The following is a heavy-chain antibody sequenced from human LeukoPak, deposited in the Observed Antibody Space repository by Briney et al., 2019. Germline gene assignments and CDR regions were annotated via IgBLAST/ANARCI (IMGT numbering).Heavy chain of an antibody. CDR2: ISKSGAST. D-gene: IGHD3-22*01. Sequence: TGGSLRLSCAASGFTFSSYGMSWVRQAPGKGLEWVSAISKSGASTYYVDSVKGRFTISRDNSKNTLSLQMNSLRVEDTAVYYCAKVGYYYDSTNWFDPWGQGTLVTVSS. CDR1: GFTFSSYG. V-gene: IGHV3-23*01. CDR3: AKVGYYYDSTNWFDP. J-gene: IGHJ5*02.